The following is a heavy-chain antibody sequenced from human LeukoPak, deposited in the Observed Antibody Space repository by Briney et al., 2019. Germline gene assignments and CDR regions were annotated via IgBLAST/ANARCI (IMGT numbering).Heavy chain of an antibody. CDR1: GFTFSSYS. V-gene: IGHV3-21*01. CDR3: ARGAYPYDFWSGYREYYYMDV. Sequence: PGGSLRLSCAASGFTFSSYSMNWVRQAPGKGLEWVSSISSSSSYIYYADSVEGRFTISRDNAKNSLYLQMNSLRAEDTAVYYCARGAYPYDFWSGYREYYYMDVWGKGTTVTVSS. CDR2: ISSSSSYI. J-gene: IGHJ6*03. D-gene: IGHD3-3*01.